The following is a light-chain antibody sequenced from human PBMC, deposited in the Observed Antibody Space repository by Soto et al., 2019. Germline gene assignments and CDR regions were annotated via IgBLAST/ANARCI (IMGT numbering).Light chain of an antibody. V-gene: IGKV3-11*01. CDR2: DAS. CDR1: QSVSSY. CDR3: QQRSDWPIT. Sequence: EIVLTQSPATLSLTPGERATLSCRASQSVSSYLAWYQQKAGQAPRFLIYDASNRATGIPDRFSGSGSGTDFTLTISSLEPEDFAVYYCQQRSDWPITFGQGTRLEIK. J-gene: IGKJ5*01.